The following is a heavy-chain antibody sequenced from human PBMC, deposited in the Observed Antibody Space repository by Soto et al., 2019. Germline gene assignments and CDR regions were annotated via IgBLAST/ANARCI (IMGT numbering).Heavy chain of an antibody. CDR3: ARVEAVAGLYNYHGLDV. CDR1: GGTFSNYA. D-gene: IGHD6-19*01. Sequence: QVQLVQSGAEVKKPGSSVQVSCKVSGGTFSNYAIDWVRLAPGHGLEWMGGIVPIFGTTYYTQKFQGRATIIADDSTTTAYLEMSSLRPEDTAIDYCARVEAVAGLYNYHGLDVWGQGTAVTVSS. V-gene: IGHV1-69*12. J-gene: IGHJ6*02. CDR2: IVPIFGTT.